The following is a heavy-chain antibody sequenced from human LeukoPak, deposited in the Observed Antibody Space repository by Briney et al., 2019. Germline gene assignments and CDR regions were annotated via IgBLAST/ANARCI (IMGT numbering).Heavy chain of an antibody. D-gene: IGHD3-10*01. J-gene: IGHJ4*02. Sequence: SETLSLTCAVYGGSFSGYYWSWIRQPPGKGLEWIGEINHSGSTNYNPSLKNRVTISVDTSKNQFSLKLSSVTAADTAVYYCARNRWFGYYFDYWGQGTLVTVSS. V-gene: IGHV4-34*01. CDR3: ARNRWFGYYFDY. CDR2: INHSGST. CDR1: GGSFSGYY.